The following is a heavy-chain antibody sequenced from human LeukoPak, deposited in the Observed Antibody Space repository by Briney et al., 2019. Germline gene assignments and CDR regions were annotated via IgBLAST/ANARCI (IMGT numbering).Heavy chain of an antibody. CDR2: IYPGDSDT. V-gene: IGHV5-51*01. CDR3: ARLREIDTYYYYGMDV. CDR1: GYNFAKYW. J-gene: IGHJ6*02. Sequence: GESLKISCQGSGYNFAKYWIGWVRQMPGKGLEWMGIIYPGDSDTRYSPSFQGQVTISADKSISTAYLQWSSLKASDTAMYYCARLREIDTYYYYGMDVWGQGTTVTVSS.